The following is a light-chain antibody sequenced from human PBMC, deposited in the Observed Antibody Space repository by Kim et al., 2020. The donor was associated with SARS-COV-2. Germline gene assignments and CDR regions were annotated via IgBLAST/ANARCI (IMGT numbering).Light chain of an antibody. Sequence: QSVLTQPPSVSAAPGQKVSITCSGSSSNIENNAVSWYQQLPGTAPKLLIYDNNKRASGIPDRFSGSQSGTSATLGITGLQTGDEADYYCATWDSSLSTGVFGGGTQLTVL. CDR2: DNN. CDR3: ATWDSSLSTGV. V-gene: IGLV1-51*01. J-gene: IGLJ2*01. CDR1: SSNIENNA.